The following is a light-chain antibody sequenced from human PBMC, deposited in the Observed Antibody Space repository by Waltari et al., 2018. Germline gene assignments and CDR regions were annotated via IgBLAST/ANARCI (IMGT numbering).Light chain of an antibody. CDR3: QQYETSQVT. V-gene: IGKV3-20*01. CDR2: HAS. CDR1: QSVSSSN. J-gene: IGKJ1*01. Sequence: ELVLTQSPGTLSLSPGERATVSCRASQSVSSSNLAWYQQKPGQPPRPLIYHASSRATGIPDRVSGSGSGTDFTLTISRLEAEDFAVYYCQQYETSQVTFGQGTKVEIK.